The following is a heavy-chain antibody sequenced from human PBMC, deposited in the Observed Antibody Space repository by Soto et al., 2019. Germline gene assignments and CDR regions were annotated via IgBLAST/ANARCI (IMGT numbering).Heavy chain of an antibody. D-gene: IGHD2-2*01. CDR3: ARASLGYCSSTSCRSNWFDP. CDR2: FYYTGST. CDR1: GGSIRSGGYY. J-gene: IGHJ5*02. Sequence: QVQLQESGPGLVKPSQTLSLTCTVSGGSIRSGGYYWTWIRQHPGKGLEWIGYFYYTGSTYYNPSLKSRVTISVDTSKNQFSLKLSSVTAADTAVYYCARASLGYCSSTSCRSNWFDPWGQGTLVTVSS. V-gene: IGHV4-31*03.